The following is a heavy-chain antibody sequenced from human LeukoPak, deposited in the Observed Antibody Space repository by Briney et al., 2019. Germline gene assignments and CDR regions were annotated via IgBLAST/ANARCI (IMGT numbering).Heavy chain of an antibody. D-gene: IGHD7-27*01. J-gene: IGHJ2*01. CDR1: GYSISSGYY. CDR3: ARVTGTWYFDL. CDR2: IHQSGST. Sequence: SETLSLTCTVSGYSISSGYYWGWIRQPPGKGLEWIGSIHQSGSTYYNPSLKSRVTISVDTSKNQFSLKLSSVTAADTAMYYCARVTGTWYFDLWGRGTLVTVSS. V-gene: IGHV4-38-2*02.